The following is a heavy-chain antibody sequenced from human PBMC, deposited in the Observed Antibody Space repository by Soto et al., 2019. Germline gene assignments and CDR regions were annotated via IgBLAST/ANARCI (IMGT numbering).Heavy chain of an antibody. D-gene: IGHD3-16*02. Sequence: GGSLTPPCAASGFTFSSYIMNWAGPAPGKGLEWVSSISSSSSYIYYADSVKGRFTISRDNAKNSLYLQMNSLRAAETPAYFFARERRKDSYLNPFDYWGQGTLVTVSS. J-gene: IGHJ4*02. V-gene: IGHV3-21*01. CDR3: ARERRKDSYLNPFDY. CDR2: ISSSSSYI. CDR1: GFTFSSYI.